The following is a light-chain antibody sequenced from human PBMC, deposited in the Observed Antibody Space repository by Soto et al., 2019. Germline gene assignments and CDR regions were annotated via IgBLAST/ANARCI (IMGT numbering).Light chain of an antibody. CDR3: QSYDSSLSAYV. Sequence: VLTQPPSVSGAPGQRVTISCTGSSSNIGAGYDVHWYQQLPGTAPKLLIYGNSNRPSGVPDRFSGSKSGTSASPAITGLQAEDEADYYCQSYDSSLSAYVFGTGTKVTVL. J-gene: IGLJ1*01. CDR1: SSNIGAGYD. V-gene: IGLV1-40*01. CDR2: GNS.